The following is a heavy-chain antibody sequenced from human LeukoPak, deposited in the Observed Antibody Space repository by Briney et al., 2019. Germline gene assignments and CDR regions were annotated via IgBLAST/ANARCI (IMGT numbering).Heavy chain of an antibody. CDR1: GFTFSYAW. CDR3: ARDPGGVVYFDY. CDR2: IKQDGSEK. J-gene: IGHJ4*02. D-gene: IGHD2-8*01. V-gene: IGHV3-7*01. Sequence: SGGSLRLSCAVSGFTFSYAWMSWVRQAPGKGLEWVANIKQDGSEKYYVDSVKGRFTISRDNAKNSLYLQMNSLRAEDTAVYYCARDPGGVVYFDYWGQGTLVTVSS.